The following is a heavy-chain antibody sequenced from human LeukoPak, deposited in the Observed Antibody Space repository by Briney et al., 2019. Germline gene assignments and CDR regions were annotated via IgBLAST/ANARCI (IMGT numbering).Heavy chain of an antibody. J-gene: IGHJ4*02. V-gene: IGHV3-23*01. Sequence: PGGSLRLSCAASGFTFSSYAMTWVRQAPGKGLEWVSVISASGGTTYYGDSVKGRFTISRDNSKNTLYLQMNSLRAEDTAVYYCARLGTGDNWGQGTLVTVSS. CDR1: GFTFSSYA. CDR2: ISASGGTT. D-gene: IGHD3/OR15-3a*01. CDR3: ARLGTGDN.